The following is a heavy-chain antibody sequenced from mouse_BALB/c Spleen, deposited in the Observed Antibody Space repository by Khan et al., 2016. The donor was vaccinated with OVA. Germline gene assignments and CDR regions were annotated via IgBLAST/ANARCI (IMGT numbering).Heavy chain of an antibody. CDR2: ISYSGLT. CDR1: GYSITSNYA. D-gene: IGHD1-1*01. CDR3: ARGNYYGYTMDY. V-gene: IGHV3-2*02. J-gene: IGHJ4*01. Sequence: EVQLQESGPGLVKPSQSLSLTCTVTGYSITSNYAWNWLRQFPGNKLEWMGYISYSGLTSYNPSLKSRISITRDTSKNQFFLQLNSVTTEDTATYYCARGNYYGYTMDYWGQGTSVTVSS.